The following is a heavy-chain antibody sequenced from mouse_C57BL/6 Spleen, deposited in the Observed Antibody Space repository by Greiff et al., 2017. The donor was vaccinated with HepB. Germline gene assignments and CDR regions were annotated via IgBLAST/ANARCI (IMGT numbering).Heavy chain of an antibody. CDR2: INPSSGYT. CDR1: GYTFTSYW. J-gene: IGHJ1*03. CDR3: ARSWYFDV. V-gene: IGHV1-7*01. Sequence: QVHVKQSGAELAKPGASVKLSCKASGYTFTSYWMHWVKQRPGQGLEWIGYINPSSGYTTYNQKFKDKATLPADKSSSTAYMQLSSLTYEDSAVYYCARSWYFDVWGTGTTVTVSS.